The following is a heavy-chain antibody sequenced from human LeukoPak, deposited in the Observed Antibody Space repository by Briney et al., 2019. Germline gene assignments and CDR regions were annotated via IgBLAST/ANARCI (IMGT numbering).Heavy chain of an antibody. CDR3: ARGGGSYYSYFDY. J-gene: IGHJ4*02. CDR1: GYSFILYG. Sequence: ASVKVSCKTSGYSFILYGISWVRQAPGQGPEWMGWISTSTGDTKYTQKFQGRVTLTTDTSTSTAYMELSSLRSDDTAVYYCARGGGSYYSYFDYWGQGTLVTVSS. V-gene: IGHV1-18*01. CDR2: ISTSTGDT. D-gene: IGHD1-26*01.